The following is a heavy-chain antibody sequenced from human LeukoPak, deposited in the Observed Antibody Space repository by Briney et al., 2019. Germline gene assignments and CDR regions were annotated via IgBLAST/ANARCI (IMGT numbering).Heavy chain of an antibody. V-gene: IGHV3-48*03. CDR2: ISSSGRTK. D-gene: IGHD1-26*01. CDR1: GITFSSYE. J-gene: IGHJ4*02. CDR3: ARDRQYWEPLDY. Sequence: GGSLRLSCAASGITFSSYEMNWVRQAPGKGLEWVSYISSSGRTKYYADSVRGRFTISRDNVKNLLYLQMNSLRAEDTAVYYCARDRQYWEPLDYWGQGTLVTVSS.